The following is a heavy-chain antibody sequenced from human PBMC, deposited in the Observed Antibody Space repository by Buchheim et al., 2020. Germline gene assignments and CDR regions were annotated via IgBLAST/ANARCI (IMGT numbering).Heavy chain of an antibody. D-gene: IGHD3-16*01. CDR3: AKKPLRGSWYFDL. CDR1: GFTFSNFA. Sequence: EVQLVESGGGLVQPGGSLRLSCAASGFTFSNFAMNWVRQAPGKGLEWVSAISGSGVSTYYADSVKGQFTISQDNSKTPLFLQMNSLRAEDTALYYCAKKPLRGSWYFDLWGRGTL. CDR2: ISGSGVST. V-gene: IGHV3-23*04. J-gene: IGHJ2*01.